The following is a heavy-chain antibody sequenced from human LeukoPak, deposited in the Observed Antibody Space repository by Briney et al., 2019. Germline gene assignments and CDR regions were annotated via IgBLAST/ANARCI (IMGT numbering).Heavy chain of an antibody. CDR3: AREGIVGATTCFDY. CDR2: INPNSGGT. V-gene: IGHV1-2*02. D-gene: IGHD1-26*01. J-gene: IGHJ4*02. CDR1: GYTFTSYG. Sequence: ASVKVSCKASGYTFTSYGISWVRQAPGQGLEWMGWINPNSGGTNYAQKFQGRVTMTRDTSISTAYMELSRLRSDDTAVYYCAREGIVGATTCFDYWGQGTLVTVSS.